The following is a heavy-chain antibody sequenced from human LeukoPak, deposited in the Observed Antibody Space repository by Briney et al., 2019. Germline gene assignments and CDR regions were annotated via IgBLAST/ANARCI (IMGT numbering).Heavy chain of an antibody. CDR1: GFTFSSYA. CDR3: ARELELLGVDY. Sequence: PGGSLRLSCAASGFTFSSYAMHWVRQAPGKGLEWVAVISYDGSNKYYTDSVKGRFTISRDNSKNTLSLQLNSLRVEDTAVYYCARELELLGVDYWGQGTLVTVSS. J-gene: IGHJ4*02. D-gene: IGHD1-7*01. CDR2: ISYDGSNK. V-gene: IGHV3-30-3*01.